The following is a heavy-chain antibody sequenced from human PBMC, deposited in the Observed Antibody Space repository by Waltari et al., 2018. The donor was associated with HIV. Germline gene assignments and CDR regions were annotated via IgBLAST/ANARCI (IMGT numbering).Heavy chain of an antibody. J-gene: IGHJ4*02. V-gene: IGHV4-38-2*01. CDR1: GYSISSDYY. Sequence: QVQLHESGPGMVKPSETLSLTCAVSGYSISSDYYWGWIRQPPGKGLEWIGSASRSGSTYDSPSLKSRVTISLDTSKNQFSLKLNSVAAADTAVYYCGSGSRRGHSHGIDYWGQGTLVTVSS. CDR2: ASRSGST. CDR3: GSGSRRGHSHGIDY. D-gene: IGHD5-18*01.